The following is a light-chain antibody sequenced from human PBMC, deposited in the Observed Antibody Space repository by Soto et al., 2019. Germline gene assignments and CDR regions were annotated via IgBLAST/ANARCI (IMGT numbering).Light chain of an antibody. J-gene: IGLJ1*01. Sequence: QSALTQPASVSGPLGQSIVISCTGSSSDIGSYALVSWYQQYPGKAPKVVIFEGTKRPSGVSNRFSGSKSGNTASLTISGLQTEDEADYYCCSYAGSRTYVFGAGTKLTVL. CDR1: SSDIGSYAL. CDR3: CSYAGSRTYV. V-gene: IGLV2-23*01. CDR2: EGT.